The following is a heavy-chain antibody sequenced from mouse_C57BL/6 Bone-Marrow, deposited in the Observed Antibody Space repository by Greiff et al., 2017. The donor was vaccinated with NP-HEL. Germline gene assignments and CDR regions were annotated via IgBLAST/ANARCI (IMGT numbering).Heavy chain of an antibody. CDR1: GYTFTSYW. Sequence: VQLQQPGAEFVKPGASVKMSCKASGYTFTSYWITWVQQRPGQGLEWIGDIYPGSGSTNYNEKFKGKSTLTVDTSSSTAYMQLSSLTSEDSAVYYCARRYSNPFAYWGQGTLVTVSA. J-gene: IGHJ3*01. D-gene: IGHD2-5*01. CDR3: ARRYSNPFAY. V-gene: IGHV1-55*01. CDR2: IYPGSGST.